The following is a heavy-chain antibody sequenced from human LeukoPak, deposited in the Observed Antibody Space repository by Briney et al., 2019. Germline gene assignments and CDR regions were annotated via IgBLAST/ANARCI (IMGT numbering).Heavy chain of an antibody. CDR3: ARARITGGIAATKEY. Sequence: ASVKVSCKASGYTFTGYYIHWVRQAPGQGLEWMGWINPSSGGTNYAQKFQGRVTMTRDTSISTAYMELSRLRSDDTAVYYCARARITGGIAATKEYWGQGTLVTVSS. D-gene: IGHD6-13*01. CDR2: INPSSGGT. J-gene: IGHJ4*02. CDR1: GYTFTGYY. V-gene: IGHV1-2*02.